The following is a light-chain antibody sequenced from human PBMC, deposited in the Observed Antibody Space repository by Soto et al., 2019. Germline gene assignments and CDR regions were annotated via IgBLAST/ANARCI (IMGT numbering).Light chain of an antibody. Sequence: QSVLTQPPSASGTPGQRVTISCSGSSSNIGSNTVNWYQQLPGTAPKLLIYSNNQRPSGVPDRISGSKSGKSASLPISGFQCEDEADYYWAAWDDSLNGYDVGTGTKVTV. CDR1: SSNIGSNT. CDR2: SNN. V-gene: IGLV1-44*01. CDR3: AAWDDSLNGYD. J-gene: IGLJ1*01.